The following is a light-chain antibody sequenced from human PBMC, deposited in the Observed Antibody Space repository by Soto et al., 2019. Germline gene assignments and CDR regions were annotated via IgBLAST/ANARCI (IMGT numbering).Light chain of an antibody. Sequence: DIVMTQSPDSLAVSLGERATLSCRASQSVSSNLAWYQQKPGQAPRLLIYGASTRATGIPARFSGSGSGTEFTLTISSLQSEDFAVYYCQQYNNWLYTFGQGTKLEIK. J-gene: IGKJ2*01. CDR3: QQYNNWLYT. CDR2: GAS. V-gene: IGKV3-15*01. CDR1: QSVSSN.